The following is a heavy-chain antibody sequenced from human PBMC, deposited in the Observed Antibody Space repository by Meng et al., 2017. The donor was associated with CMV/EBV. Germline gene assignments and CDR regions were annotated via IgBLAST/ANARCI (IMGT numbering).Heavy chain of an antibody. V-gene: IGHV1-8*03. J-gene: IGHJ5*02. Sequence: ASVKVSCKASGYTFTGYDINWVRQATGQGLEWMGWMNPNSGNTGYAQKFQGRVTITRNSSISTAYMELSSLRSEDTAVYYCTTDFILMVYDAVDWAWGQGTLVTVSS. CDR2: MNPNSGNT. D-gene: IGHD2-8*01. CDR3: TTDFILMVYDAVDWA. CDR1: GYTFTGYD.